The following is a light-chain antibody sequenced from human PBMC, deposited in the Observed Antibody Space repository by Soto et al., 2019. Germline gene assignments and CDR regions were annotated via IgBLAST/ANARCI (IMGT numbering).Light chain of an antibody. V-gene: IGKV1-16*02. CDR1: QYVDTY. Sequence: DIQMTQSPSSVSASVGDSVTITCRASQYVDTYLAWFQQRPGKAPQSLIYAASRLHSGVPAKFSGSGSGTHFTLTITNLQPDDFATYYCQQYNTYPTFGPGTRVEI. CDR2: AAS. CDR3: QQYNTYPT. J-gene: IGKJ5*01.